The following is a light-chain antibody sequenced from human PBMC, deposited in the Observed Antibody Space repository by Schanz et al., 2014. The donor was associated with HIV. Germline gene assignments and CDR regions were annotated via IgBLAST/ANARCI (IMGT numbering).Light chain of an antibody. J-gene: IGLJ1*01. CDR3: CSYTATSTYV. V-gene: IGLV2-14*03. Sequence: QSVLTQPASVSGSPGQSISISCTGTSGDVGSYNYVSWYQQHPVKAPKLMMYDVSRRPSGVSNRFSGSKSGNTASLTISGRRAEDDADYYCCSYTATSTYVFGAGTKLAVL. CDR2: DVS. CDR1: SGDVGSYNY.